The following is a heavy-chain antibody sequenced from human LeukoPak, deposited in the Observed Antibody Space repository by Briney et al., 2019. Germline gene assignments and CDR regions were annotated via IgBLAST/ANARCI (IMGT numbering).Heavy chain of an antibody. J-gene: IGHJ4*02. V-gene: IGHV7-4-1*02. CDR1: GYTFTKYA. D-gene: IGHD6-19*01. CDR3: ATDLKKGDSGCFDY. CDR2: INTNTGNP. Sequence: ASVKVSCKGSGYTFTKYAISWVRQAPGQGLEWMGWINTNTGNPTYAQGFTGRFVFSLDTSVSTAYLQISSLKAEDTAVYYCATDLKKGDSGCFDYWGQGTLVTVSS.